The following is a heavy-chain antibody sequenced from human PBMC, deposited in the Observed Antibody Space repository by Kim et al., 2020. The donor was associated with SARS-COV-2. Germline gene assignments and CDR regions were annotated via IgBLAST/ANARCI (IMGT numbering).Heavy chain of an antibody. J-gene: IGHJ6*03. D-gene: IGHD6-13*01. Sequence: LKGRFTISTDHSKKTLYLQMNSLRAEDQAVYYCAKDAAAARHYYYYYMDVWGKGTTVTVSS. CDR3: AKDAAAARHYYYYYMDV. V-gene: IGHV3-23*01.